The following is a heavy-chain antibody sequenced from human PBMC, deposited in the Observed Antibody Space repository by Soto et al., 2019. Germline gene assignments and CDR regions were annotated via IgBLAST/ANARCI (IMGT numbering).Heavy chain of an antibody. Sequence: EVQLVESGGGLVQPGGSLRLSCAASAFSFSNFWMAWVRQTPGKGPEWVATIKDDGSEKYYVDSLKGRFTVSRDNAENSLYLQMNRLRVEDTAIYYCTRDVGWGDFDLWGQGTMVIVSS. V-gene: IGHV3-7*01. D-gene: IGHD6-19*01. CDR2: IKDDGSEK. CDR3: TRDVGWGDFDL. J-gene: IGHJ3*01. CDR1: AFSFSNFW.